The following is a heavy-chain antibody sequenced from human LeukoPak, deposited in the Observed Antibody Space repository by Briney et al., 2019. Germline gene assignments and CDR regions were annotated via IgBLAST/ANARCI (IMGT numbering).Heavy chain of an antibody. J-gene: IGHJ3*02. CDR3: ASQRINLGELFAFDI. CDR1: GARFNSNW. Sequence: RGASLKISCKGSGARFNSNWIGGGRQMPGKGLEGMGIVYPGDSDTRYSTPFEGEVTISDEKSTRNSFLQWSDLEAADSALVYCASQRINLGELFAFDIWGQGTMVAVSS. CDR2: VYPGDSDT. V-gene: IGHV5-51*01. D-gene: IGHD3-16*01.